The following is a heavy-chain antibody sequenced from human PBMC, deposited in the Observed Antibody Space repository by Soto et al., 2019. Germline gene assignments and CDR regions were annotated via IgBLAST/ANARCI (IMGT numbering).Heavy chain of an antibody. Sequence: GVSVKVSCKASGYTFTSYGISWVRQAPGQGLEWMGRIIPILGIANYAQKFQGRVTITADKSTSTAYMELSSLRSEDTAVYYCARDRYCSSTSCYSDAFDIWGQGTMVTVSS. V-gene: IGHV1-69*04. CDR3: ARDRYCSSTSCYSDAFDI. J-gene: IGHJ3*02. CDR2: IIPILGIA. CDR1: GYTFTSYG. D-gene: IGHD2-2*01.